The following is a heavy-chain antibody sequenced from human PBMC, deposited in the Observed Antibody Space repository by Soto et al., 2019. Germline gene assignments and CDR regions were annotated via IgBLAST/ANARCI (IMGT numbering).Heavy chain of an antibody. CDR3: ARDRIAAAGTPY. Sequence: SETLSLTCAVSGGSISSSNWWSWVRQPPGKGLEWIGEIYHSGSTNYNPSLKSRVTISVDKSKNQFSLKLSSVTAAGTAVYYCARDRIAAAGTPYWGQGTLVTVSS. J-gene: IGHJ4*02. CDR2: IYHSGST. D-gene: IGHD6-13*01. V-gene: IGHV4-4*02. CDR1: GGSISSSNW.